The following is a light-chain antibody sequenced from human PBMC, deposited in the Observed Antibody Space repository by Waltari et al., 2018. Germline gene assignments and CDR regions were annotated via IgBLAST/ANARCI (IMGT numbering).Light chain of an antibody. J-gene: IGKJ1*01. Sequence: DFQMTQSPSSLSASVGDRVTITCRAGQYISTYLNWYQQKPGKGPKLLIYAASTLQSGVPSRFSGSGSGTDFTFTISSLQLEDFATYYCQQSYDTPRTFGQGTKVEVK. V-gene: IGKV1-39*01. CDR3: QQSYDTPRT. CDR2: AAS. CDR1: QYISTY.